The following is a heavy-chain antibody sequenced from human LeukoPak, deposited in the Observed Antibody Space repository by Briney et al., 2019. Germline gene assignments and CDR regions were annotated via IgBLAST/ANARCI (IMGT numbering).Heavy chain of an antibody. CDR1: GLTFSSYA. J-gene: IGHJ3*02. CDR2: ITGSGGST. CDR3: AKDSVIFGVVNAFAI. V-gene: IGHV3-23*01. Sequence: GGSLRLSCAASGLTFSSYAMSWVRPAPGKGLEWVLAITGSGGSTFYADSVKGRFHISRANTKNTLYLPLNSLRTQDCTAFYGAKDSVIFGVVNAFAIWGQGTMVTVYS. D-gene: IGHD3-3*01.